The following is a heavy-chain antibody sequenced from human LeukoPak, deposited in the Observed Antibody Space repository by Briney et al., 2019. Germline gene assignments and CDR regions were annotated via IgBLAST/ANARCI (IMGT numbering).Heavy chain of an antibody. CDR2: ISSSGSTI. V-gene: IGHV3-11*04. D-gene: IGHD3-10*01. Sequence: GGSLRLSCAASGFTFSDYYMSWIRQAPGKGLEWVSYISSSGSTIYYADSVKGRFTISRDNAKNSLYLQMNSLRAEDTAVYYCARDGTMVRGVIITTSNFDYWGQGTLVTVSS. J-gene: IGHJ4*02. CDR3: ARDGTMVRGVIITTSNFDY. CDR1: GFTFSDYY.